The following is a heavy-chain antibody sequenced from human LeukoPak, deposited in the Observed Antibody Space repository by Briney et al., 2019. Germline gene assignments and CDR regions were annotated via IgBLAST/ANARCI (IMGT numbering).Heavy chain of an antibody. D-gene: IGHD3-10*01. J-gene: IGHJ5*01. CDR3: AKEGAYPIITYDS. CDR2: IKRDGNEK. CDR1: GFTFSSYW. V-gene: IGHV3-7*01. Sequence: PGGFLRLSCAASGFTFSSYWMNWVRQAPGKGLEWVANIKRDGNEKNYVDSVKGRFSISRDNAKNSLYLQMDSLRAEDTAVYYCAKEGAYPIITYDSWGRGALVTVSS.